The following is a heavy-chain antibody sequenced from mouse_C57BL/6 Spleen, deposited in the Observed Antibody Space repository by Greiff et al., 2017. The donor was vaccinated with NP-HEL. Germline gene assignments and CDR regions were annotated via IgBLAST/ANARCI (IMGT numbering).Heavy chain of an antibody. J-gene: IGHJ4*01. Sequence: VQLQQPGAELVMPGASVKLSCKASGYTFTSYWMHWVKQRPGQGLEWIGEIDPSDSYTNYNQKFKGKSTLTVDKSSSTAYMQLSSLTSEDSAVYYCARREDPYYYAMDYWGQGTSVTVSS. CDR1: GYTFTSYW. CDR2: IDPSDSYT. CDR3: ARREDPYYYAMDY. V-gene: IGHV1-69*01.